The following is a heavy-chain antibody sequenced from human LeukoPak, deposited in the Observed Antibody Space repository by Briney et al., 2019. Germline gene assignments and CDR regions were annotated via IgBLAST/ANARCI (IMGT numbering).Heavy chain of an antibody. CDR2: INHSGST. V-gene: IGHV4-34*01. CDR1: GGSFSGYY. J-gene: IGHJ6*04. CDR3: ARLRMVRGVNHGMDV. Sequence: SETLSLTCAVYGGSFSGYYWSWIRQPPGKGLEWMGEINHSGSTNYNPSLKSRVTISVDTSKHQFSLKLSSVTAADTAVYYCARLRMVRGVNHGMDVWGKGTTVTVSS. D-gene: IGHD3-10*01.